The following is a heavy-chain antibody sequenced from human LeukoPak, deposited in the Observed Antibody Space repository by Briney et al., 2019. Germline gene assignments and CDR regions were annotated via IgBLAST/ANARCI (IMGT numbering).Heavy chain of an antibody. CDR2: IYYSGST. J-gene: IGHJ6*03. CDR1: GFSITSGYF. Sequence: SETLSLTCTVSGFSITSGYFWGWIRQPPGKGLEWIGYIYYSGSTYYNPSLKSRVTISVDTSKNQFSLKLSSVTAADTAVYYCARVGESHPITIFGVVANYYMDVWGKGTTVTVSS. CDR3: ARVGESHPITIFGVVANYYMDV. V-gene: IGHV4-30-4*07. D-gene: IGHD3-3*01.